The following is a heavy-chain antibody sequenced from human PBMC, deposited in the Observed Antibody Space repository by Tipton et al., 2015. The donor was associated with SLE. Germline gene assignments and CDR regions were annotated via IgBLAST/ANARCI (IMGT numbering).Heavy chain of an antibody. Sequence: TLSLTCTVSGNSIANGGYYWSWIRQNPGKGLEWIGCIYYSVTTYYNPSLKSRITITVETSKNQFSLKLSSVTAADTAVYYCARSTAAGPEAFDIWGQGTMVTVSS. V-gene: IGHV4-31*03. J-gene: IGHJ3*02. CDR2: IYYSVTT. CDR1: GNSIANGGYY. D-gene: IGHD6-13*01. CDR3: ARSTAAGPEAFDI.